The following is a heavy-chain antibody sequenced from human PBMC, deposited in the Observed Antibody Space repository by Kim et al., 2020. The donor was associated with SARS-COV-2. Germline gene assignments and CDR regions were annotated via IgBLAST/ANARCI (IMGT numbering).Heavy chain of an antibody. D-gene: IGHD2-2*01. V-gene: IGHV3-30*18. J-gene: IGHJ6*02. CDR3: AKDREPAAIYYYYGMDV. CDR1: GFTFSSYG. CDR2: ISYDGSNK. Sequence: GGSLRLSCAASGFTFSSYGMHWVRQAPGKGLEWVAVISYDGSNKYYADSVKGRFTISRDNSKNTLYLQMNSLRAEDTAVYYCAKDREPAAIYYYYGMDVWGQGTTVTVSS.